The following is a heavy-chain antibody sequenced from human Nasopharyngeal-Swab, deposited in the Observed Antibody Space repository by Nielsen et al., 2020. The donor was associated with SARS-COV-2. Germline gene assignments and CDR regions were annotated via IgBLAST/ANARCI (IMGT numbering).Heavy chain of an antibody. J-gene: IGHJ3*02. CDR1: GFIFSSYG. D-gene: IGHD6-13*01. V-gene: IGHV3-30*18. CDR2: ISYDGSNK. Sequence: GGSLRLSCAASGFIFSSYGMHWVRQAPGKGLEWVAVISYDGSNKYYADSLKGRFTISKDNSKDTLYLQMNSLRAEDTAVYYCVKVPGSSWVDAFDIWGQGTKVTVSS. CDR3: VKVPGSSWVDAFDI.